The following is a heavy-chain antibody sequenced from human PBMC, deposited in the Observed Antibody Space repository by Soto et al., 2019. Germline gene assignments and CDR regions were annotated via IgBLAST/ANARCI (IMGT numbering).Heavy chain of an antibody. CDR2: IYYSGST. CDR3: ATQLGYCSSSSCYEFGY. CDR1: GGSISSSSYY. J-gene: IGHJ4*02. Sequence: QLQLQESGPGLVKPSETLSLTCTVSGGSISSSSYYWGWVRQPPGKGLEWIGSIYYSGSTYYNPSLKSRVTISVDTSKNQFSLRLSSVTAADTAVYYYATQLGYCSSSSCYEFGYWGQGTLVTVSS. D-gene: IGHD2-2*01. V-gene: IGHV4-39*01.